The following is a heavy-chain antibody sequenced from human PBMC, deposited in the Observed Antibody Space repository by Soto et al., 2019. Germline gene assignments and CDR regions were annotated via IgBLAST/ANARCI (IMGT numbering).Heavy chain of an antibody. D-gene: IGHD3-3*01. V-gene: IGHV1-69*13. J-gene: IGHJ6*02. Sequence: SVKVSCKASGGTFSSYAISWVRQAPGQGLEWMGGIIPIFGTANYAQKFQGRVTITADESTSTAYMELSSLRSEDTAVYYCARERDYDFWRGYHTYYYYGMDVWGPGTTVNLSS. CDR2: IIPIFGTA. CDR1: GGTFSSYA. CDR3: ARERDYDFWRGYHTYYYYGMDV.